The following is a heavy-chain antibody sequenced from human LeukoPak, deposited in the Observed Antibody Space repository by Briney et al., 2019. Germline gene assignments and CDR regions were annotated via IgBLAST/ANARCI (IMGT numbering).Heavy chain of an antibody. CDR2: ISWNSGSI. CDR1: GFTFSSYA. V-gene: IGHV3-9*01. D-gene: IGHD6-19*01. Sequence: GGSLRLSCVASGFTFSSYAMSWVRQAPGKGLEWVSGISWNSGSIGYADSVKGRFTISRDNAKNSLYLQMNSLRAEDTAVYYCARAQVAGPLSYWGQGTLVTVSS. J-gene: IGHJ4*02. CDR3: ARAQVAGPLSY.